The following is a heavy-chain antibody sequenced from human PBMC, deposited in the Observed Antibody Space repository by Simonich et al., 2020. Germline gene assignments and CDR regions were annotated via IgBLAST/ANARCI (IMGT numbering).Heavy chain of an antibody. Sequence: EVQLLESGGGLVQPGGSLRLSCAASGFTFSSYAMSWVRQAPGRGWGWVSAIGGSGGSTYYADPVKGRFTISRDNSKNTLYLQMNSLRAEDTAVYYCAKRSGVSITGTFDYWGQGTLVTVSS. CDR2: IGGSGGST. J-gene: IGHJ4*02. V-gene: IGHV3-23*01. CDR1: GFTFSSYA. D-gene: IGHD1-7*01. CDR3: AKRSGVSITGTFDY.